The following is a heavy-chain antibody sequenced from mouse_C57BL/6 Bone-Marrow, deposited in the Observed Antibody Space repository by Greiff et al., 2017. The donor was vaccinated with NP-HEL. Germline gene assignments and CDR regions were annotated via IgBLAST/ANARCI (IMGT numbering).Heavy chain of an antibody. J-gene: IGHJ2*01. CDR2: IYPRSGNT. Sequence: QVQLQQSGAELARPGASVKLSCKASGYTFTSYGISWVKQRTGQGLEWIGEIYPRSGNTYYNEKFKGKATLTADKSSSTAYMELRSLTSEDSAVYFCARPYYYGSVFDYWGQGTTLTVSS. D-gene: IGHD1-1*01. CDR1: GYTFTSYG. V-gene: IGHV1-81*01. CDR3: ARPYYYGSVFDY.